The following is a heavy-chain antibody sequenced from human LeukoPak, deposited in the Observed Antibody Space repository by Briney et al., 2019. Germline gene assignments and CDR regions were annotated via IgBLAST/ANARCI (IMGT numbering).Heavy chain of an antibody. CDR2: IIPIFGTA. J-gene: IGHJ4*02. Sequence: ASVKVSCKASGGTFSSYAISWVRQAPGQGLEWMGGIIPIFGTANYAQKFQGRATITADESTSTAYMELSSLRSEDTAVYYCARGGYYYDSSGYYYGDYWGQGTLVTVSS. V-gene: IGHV1-69*13. CDR1: GGTFSSYA. CDR3: ARGGYYYDSSGYYYGDY. D-gene: IGHD3-22*01.